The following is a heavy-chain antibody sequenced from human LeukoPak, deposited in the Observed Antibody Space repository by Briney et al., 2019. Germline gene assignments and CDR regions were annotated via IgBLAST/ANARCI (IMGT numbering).Heavy chain of an antibody. V-gene: IGHV1-18*01. CDR3: TRTFIDQLLFWSDY. D-gene: IGHD2-2*01. CDR1: GYTFTSYG. J-gene: IGHJ4*02. CDR2: ISAYNGNT. Sequence: GGSVTASCKASGYTFTSYGIISVRQAPGQGLKGMGWISAYNGNTNYEQKLQERITKTPDTSTSTTNLSLSKRTSCETGVLYCTRTFIDQLLFWSDYWGQGTLVTVSS.